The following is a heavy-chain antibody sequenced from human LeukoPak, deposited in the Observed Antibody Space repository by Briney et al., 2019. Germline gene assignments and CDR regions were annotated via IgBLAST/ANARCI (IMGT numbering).Heavy chain of an antibody. V-gene: IGHV3-74*01. D-gene: IGHD2/OR15-2a*01. J-gene: IGHJ4*02. CDR1: GNYC. CDR3: VSFYETY. Sequence: GGSLRLSCAASGNYCMHWVRQAPGKGLVWVSHINSDGSWTSYADSVKGRFTISKDNAKNTVYLQMNSLRAEDTAVYYCVSFYETYWGRGTLVTVSS. CDR2: INSDGSWT.